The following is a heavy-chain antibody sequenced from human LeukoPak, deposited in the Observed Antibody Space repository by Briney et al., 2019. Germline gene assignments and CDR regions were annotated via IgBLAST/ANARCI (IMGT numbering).Heavy chain of an antibody. D-gene: IGHD1-14*01. V-gene: IGHV3-43D*03. CDR3: AILDPEDAFDI. J-gene: IGHJ3*02. Sequence: GSLRLSCAASGFTFDDYAMHWVRQAPGKGLEWGSLISWDGGSTYYADSVKGRFTISRDNSKNSLYLQMNSLRAEDTALYYCAILDPEDAFDIWGQGTMVTVSS. CDR2: ISWDGGST. CDR1: GFTFDDYA.